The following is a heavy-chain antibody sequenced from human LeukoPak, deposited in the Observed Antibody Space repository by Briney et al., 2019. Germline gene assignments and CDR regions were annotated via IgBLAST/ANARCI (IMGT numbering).Heavy chain of an antibody. J-gene: IGHJ5*02. CDR1: GGSINSFY. CDR2: IYSSGST. D-gene: IGHD2-15*01. CDR3: ARGNIVVVAAKALYWFDP. V-gene: IGHV4-4*07. Sequence: SETLSLTCTVSGGSINSFYWTWIRQPAGKGLEWIGRIYSSGSTNFNPSLKSRVTMSVDTSKNQFSLRLSSVTAADTAVYYCARGNIVVVAAKALYWFDPWGQGTLVTVSS.